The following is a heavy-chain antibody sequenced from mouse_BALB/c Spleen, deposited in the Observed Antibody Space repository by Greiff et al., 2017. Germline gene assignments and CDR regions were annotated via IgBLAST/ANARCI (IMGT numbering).Heavy chain of an antibody. CDR2: IWAGGST. D-gene: IGHD1-1*01. CDR1: GFSLTSYG. V-gene: IGHV2-9*02. CDR3: AREGDYYGSSSAWFAY. Sequence: VQLQQSGPGLVAPSQSLSITCTVSGFSLTSYGVHWVRQPPGKGLEWLGVIWAGGSTNYNSALMSRLSISKDNSKSQVFLKMNSLQTDDTAMYYCAREGDYYGSSSAWFAYWGQGTLVTVSA. J-gene: IGHJ3*01.